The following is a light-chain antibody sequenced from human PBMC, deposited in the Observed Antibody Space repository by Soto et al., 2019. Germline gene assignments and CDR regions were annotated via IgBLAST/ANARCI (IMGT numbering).Light chain of an antibody. J-gene: IGKJ3*01. V-gene: IGKV3-20*01. Sequence: IVLTQSPGTLSLSPGERATLSCRASQSVSSKYLAWYQQRPGQAPRLLIYSASSRAAGIPDRFSGGGSGTDFTLTISRLEPEDFAVYYCQQYGFPPPFTCGPGTRVDI. CDR2: SAS. CDR1: QSVSSKY. CDR3: QQYGFPPPFT.